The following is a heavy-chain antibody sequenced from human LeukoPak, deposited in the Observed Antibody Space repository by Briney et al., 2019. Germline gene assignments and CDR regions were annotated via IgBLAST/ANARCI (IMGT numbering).Heavy chain of an antibody. Sequence: GGSLRLSCAASGFTFSSYAMHWVRQAPGKGLEWVAVISYDGSNKYYADSVKGRFTIFRDNSKNTLYLQMNSLRAEDTAVYHCARDSARWYYMDVWGKGTTVTVSS. D-gene: IGHD6-6*01. J-gene: IGHJ6*03. CDR1: GFTFSSYA. V-gene: IGHV3-30*01. CDR3: ARDSARWYYMDV. CDR2: ISYDGSNK.